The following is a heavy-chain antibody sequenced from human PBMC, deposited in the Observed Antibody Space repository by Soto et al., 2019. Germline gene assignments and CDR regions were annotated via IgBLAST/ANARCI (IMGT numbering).Heavy chain of an antibody. J-gene: IGHJ6*03. V-gene: IGHV4-59*01. CDR3: AREGRYGPNYQYYYMGV. D-gene: IGHD5-18*01. CDR2: IYYSGST. CDR1: GGSISSYY. Sequence: SETLSLTCTVSGGSISSYYWSWIRQPPGKGLEWLGYIYYSGSTNYNPSLKSRVTISLDTSKNQFSLNLSSVTAADTAVYYCAREGRYGPNYQYYYMGVWGKGTTVTVSS.